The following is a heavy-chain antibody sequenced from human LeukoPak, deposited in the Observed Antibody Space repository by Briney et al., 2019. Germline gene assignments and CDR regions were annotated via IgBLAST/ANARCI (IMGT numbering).Heavy chain of an antibody. D-gene: IGHD3-22*01. CDR3: ARDLNYYDSSGDFDY. V-gene: IGHV3-48*03. J-gene: IGHJ4*02. Sequence: GGSLRLSCAASEFTFRSYEMNWVRQAPGKGLEWVSYISSSGTTIYYADSVKGRFTISRDNAKNSLYLQMNSLRAEDTAVYYCARDLNYYDSSGDFDYWGQGTLVTVSS. CDR2: ISSSGTTI. CDR1: EFTFRSYE.